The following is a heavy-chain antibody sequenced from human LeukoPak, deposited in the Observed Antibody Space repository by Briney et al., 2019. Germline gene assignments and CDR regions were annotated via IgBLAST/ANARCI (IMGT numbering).Heavy chain of an antibody. Sequence: PGGSLRLSCAASGFTFSDYYINWIRQAPGKGLEWVSHISSSGRLMQYADSVKGRFTITRDNAQKFMSLQMNSLKPEDTAVYYCARDTNNGLDVWGRGTTVTVSS. CDR1: GFTFSDYY. D-gene: IGHD1-20*01. CDR2: ISSSGRLM. J-gene: IGHJ6*02. CDR3: ARDTNNGLDV. V-gene: IGHV3-11*01.